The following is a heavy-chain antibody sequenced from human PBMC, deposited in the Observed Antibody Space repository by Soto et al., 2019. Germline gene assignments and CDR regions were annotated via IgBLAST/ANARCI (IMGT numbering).Heavy chain of an antibody. CDR3: ARDRVNMDV. J-gene: IGHJ6*02. D-gene: IGHD3-10*01. V-gene: IGHV1-46*01. Sequence: ASVKDSCKASGYTCSRYYINWVLQSPGQRLDWMGIINPSSGMTNYSKNFEGRITMTRDTSTSTVYMELSSLRSDDTAVYYCARDRVNMDVWGHGTTVTVSS. CDR1: GYTCSRYY. CDR2: INPSSGMT.